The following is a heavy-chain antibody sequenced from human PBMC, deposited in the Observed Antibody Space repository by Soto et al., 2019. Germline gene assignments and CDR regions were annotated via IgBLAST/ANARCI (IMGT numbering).Heavy chain of an antibody. CDR1: EASXASYF. J-gene: IGHJ5*02. CDR3: ATRRFFSTESSP. CDR2: IYLGDSRI. Sequence: GESLKISCDVSEASXASYFIGGVXQMAGEGVPWMVIIYLGDSRIQDSPPFEGQVTVSADKYTNTAFLQWSSLKASDTAMYYCATRRFFSTESSPWGQGTLVTVSS. V-gene: IGHV5-51*01. D-gene: IGHD3-10*01.